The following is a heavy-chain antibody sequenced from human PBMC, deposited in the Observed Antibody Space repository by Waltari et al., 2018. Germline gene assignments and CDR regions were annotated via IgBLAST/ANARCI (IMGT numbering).Heavy chain of an antibody. D-gene: IGHD2-15*01. J-gene: IGHJ6*03. CDR2: IYYSGST. Sequence: QVQLQESGPGLVKPSQTLSLTCTVSGGSISSGDYYWSWIRQPPGKGLEWIGYIYYSGSTYYNPSRKSRVTISVDTSKNQFSLKLSSVTAADTAVYYCARVIVVVVAATPRGYYYYMDVWGKGTTVTVSS. CDR3: ARVIVVVVAATPRGYYYYMDV. V-gene: IGHV4-30-4*08. CDR1: GGSISSGDYY.